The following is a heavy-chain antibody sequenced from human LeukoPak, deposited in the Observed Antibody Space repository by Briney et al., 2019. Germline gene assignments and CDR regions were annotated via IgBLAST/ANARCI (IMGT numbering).Heavy chain of an antibody. CDR2: IYPGDSDT. CDR1: GCGFTRYW. Sequence: GESLQISCKGAGCGFTRYWIGWGRRMTGKGGEWRGIIYPGDSDTRYSPSFQGQVTISADKSISTAYLQWSSLKASDTAMYYCARSGGSFDAFDIWGQGTMVTVSS. D-gene: IGHD1-26*01. J-gene: IGHJ3*02. V-gene: IGHV5-51*01. CDR3: ARSGGSFDAFDI.